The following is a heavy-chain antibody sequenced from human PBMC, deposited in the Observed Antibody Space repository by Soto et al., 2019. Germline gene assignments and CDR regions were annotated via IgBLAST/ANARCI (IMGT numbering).Heavy chain of an antibody. D-gene: IGHD1-20*01. J-gene: IGHJ4*02. Sequence: SETLSLTCAVYGGSFSGYYWGWLRQSPGKGPEWIGSVFYTGFTSYNPSLESRVPVSVDTSKNQFSLKVSGVSAADTAVYYCATSQKGYNWNYFDHWGQGALVTVSS. CDR1: GGSFSGYY. CDR2: VFYTGFT. CDR3: ATSQKGYNWNYFDH. V-gene: IGHV4-34*12.